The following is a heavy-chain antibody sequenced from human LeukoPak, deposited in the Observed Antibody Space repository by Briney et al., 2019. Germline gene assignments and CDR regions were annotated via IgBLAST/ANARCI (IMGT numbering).Heavy chain of an antibody. CDR3: AANGYYSIDV. V-gene: IGHV4-34*01. D-gene: IGHD2-8*01. J-gene: IGHJ6*03. CDR1: GGSFSGYY. CDR2: INHSGST. Sequence: SETLSLTCAVYGGSFSGYYWSWIRQPPGKGLEWIGEINHSGSTNYNPSRKSRVTISVDTSKNQFSLKLSSVTAADTAVYYCAANGYYSIDVWGKGTTVTVSS.